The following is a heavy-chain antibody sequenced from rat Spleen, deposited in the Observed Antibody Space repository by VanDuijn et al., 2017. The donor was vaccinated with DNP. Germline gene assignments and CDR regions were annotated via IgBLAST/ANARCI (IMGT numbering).Heavy chain of an antibody. D-gene: IGHD1-12*03. CDR2: ITYSGDT. Sequence: EVQLQESGPGLVKPSQSLSLTCSVTGYSITNNYWGWVRKFPGNKMEWVGHITYSGDTSYNPSLRSRISITRDTSKNQFFLQLRSVTTEDTATYYCARGNDDYFPNWYFDFWGPGTMVTVSS. J-gene: IGHJ1*01. CDR3: ARGNDDYFPNWYFDF. V-gene: IGHV3-1*01. CDR1: GYSITNNY.